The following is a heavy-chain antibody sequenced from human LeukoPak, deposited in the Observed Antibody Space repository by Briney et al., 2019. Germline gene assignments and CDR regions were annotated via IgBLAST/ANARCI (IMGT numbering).Heavy chain of an antibody. V-gene: IGHV5-51*01. Sequence: GASLKISFKGSGYSFTSYWSGWVRPMPGKGLGWMGIIYPGDSDTRYSPSFQGQVTISADKSISTAYLQWSSLKASDTAMYYCARTYSGSPHFDYWGQGTLVTVSS. CDR1: GYSFTSYW. D-gene: IGHD1-26*01. CDR3: ARTYSGSPHFDY. CDR2: IYPGDSDT. J-gene: IGHJ4*02.